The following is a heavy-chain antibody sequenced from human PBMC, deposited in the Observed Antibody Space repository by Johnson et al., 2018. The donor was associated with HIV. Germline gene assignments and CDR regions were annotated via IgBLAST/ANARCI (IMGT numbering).Heavy chain of an antibody. D-gene: IGHD6-19*01. V-gene: IGHV3-20*04. CDR2: LNWNGGST. Sequence: VQLVESGGGVVRPGGSLRLSCAASGFTFDDYGMSWVRQAPGKGLEWVSGLNWNGGSTGYADSVKGRFTISRDNSKNTLYLQMNSLRAEDTAVYYCAKDLQWLAEGAFDIWGQGTMVTVSS. CDR3: AKDLQWLAEGAFDI. CDR1: GFTFDDYG. J-gene: IGHJ3*02.